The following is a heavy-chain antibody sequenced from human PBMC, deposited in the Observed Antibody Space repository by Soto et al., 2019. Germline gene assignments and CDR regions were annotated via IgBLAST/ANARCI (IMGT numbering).Heavy chain of an antibody. CDR3: ATSQEMATIANPFDY. J-gene: IGHJ4*02. Sequence: PSVKVSCKTSGYTFSSYGIVCVRQAPGQGLEWMGWISTYNVDTKYADKFQGRLTMSSDTSTTTAFMELRRLRSDDTAVYYCATSQEMATIANPFDYWGQGTLVTVSS. CDR2: ISTYNVDT. D-gene: IGHD5-12*01. V-gene: IGHV1-18*01. CDR1: GYTFSSYG.